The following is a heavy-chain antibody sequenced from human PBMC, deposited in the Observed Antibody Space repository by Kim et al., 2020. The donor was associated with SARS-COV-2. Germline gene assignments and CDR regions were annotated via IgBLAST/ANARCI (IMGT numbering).Heavy chain of an antibody. Sequence: ASVKVSCKASGYSFTSSYIHWVRQAPGQGLEWMGRINPNTGDTNYAQKFQGRVTMTSDTSISTVYMELNRLRSNDTAVYYCARGGIQYFDWLLGAFNIWG. CDR2: INPNTGDT. D-gene: IGHD3-9*01. V-gene: IGHV1-2*06. J-gene: IGHJ3*02. CDR1: GYSFTSSY. CDR3: ARGGIQYFDWLLGAFNI.